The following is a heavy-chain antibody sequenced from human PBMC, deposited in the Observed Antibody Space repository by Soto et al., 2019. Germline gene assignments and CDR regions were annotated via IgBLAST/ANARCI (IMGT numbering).Heavy chain of an antibody. CDR3: GRDSPGRYYFDY. Sequence: QVQLVESGGGVVQPGRSLRLSCAASGFTFSSYGMHWVRQAPGKGLEWVAVIWYDGSNKYYSDSVKGRFTISRDNSKNPLYLQMNSLRAEDTAVYYCGRDSPGRYYFDYWGQGTLVTVSS. CDR1: GFTFSSYG. J-gene: IGHJ4*02. V-gene: IGHV3-33*01. CDR2: IWYDGSNK.